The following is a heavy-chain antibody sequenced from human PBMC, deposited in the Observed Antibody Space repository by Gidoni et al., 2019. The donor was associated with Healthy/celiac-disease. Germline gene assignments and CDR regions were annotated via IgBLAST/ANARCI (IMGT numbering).Heavy chain of an antibody. CDR1: GFTFSSYA. D-gene: IGHD2-15*01. J-gene: IGHJ4*02. V-gene: IGHV3-30-3*01. Sequence: QVQLVESGGGVVQPGRSLRLSCAASGFTFSSYAMHWVRQAPGKGLEWVAVISYDGSNKYYADSVKGRFTISRDNSKNTLYLQMNSLRAEDTAVYYCARDPYCSGGSCYLDYWGQGTLVTVSS. CDR3: ARDPYCSGGSCYLDY. CDR2: ISYDGSNK.